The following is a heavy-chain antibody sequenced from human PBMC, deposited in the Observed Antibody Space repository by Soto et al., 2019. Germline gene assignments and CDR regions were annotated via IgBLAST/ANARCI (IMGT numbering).Heavy chain of an antibody. J-gene: IGHJ6*02. V-gene: IGHV1-3*01. CDR1: GYTFTSYA. CDR3: ARDPSYYGMDV. CDR2: INAGNGNT. Sequence: ASVKVSCKASGYTFTSYAMHWLRQAPGQRLEWMGWINAGNGNTKYSQKFQGRVTITRDTSASTAYMELSSLRSEDTAVYYCARDPSYYGMDVWGQGTTVPVSS.